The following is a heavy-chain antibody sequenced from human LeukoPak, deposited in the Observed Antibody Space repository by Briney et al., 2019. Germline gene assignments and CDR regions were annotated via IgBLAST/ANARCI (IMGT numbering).Heavy chain of an antibody. CDR3: ARDYCSSTSCFYYYYGMDV. CDR1: GYTFTSYD. D-gene: IGHD2-2*01. CDR2: MNPNSGNT. J-gene: IGHJ6*02. V-gene: IGHV1-8*01. Sequence: EASVKLSCKASGYTFTSYDINWVRQATGQGLEWMGWMNPNSGNTGYAQKFQGRVTMTRNTSISTAYMELSSLRSEDTAVYYCARDYCSSTSCFYYYYGMDVWGQGTTVTVSS.